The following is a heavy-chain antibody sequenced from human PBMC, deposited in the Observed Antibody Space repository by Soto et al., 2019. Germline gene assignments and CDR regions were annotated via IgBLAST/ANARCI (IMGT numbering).Heavy chain of an antibody. CDR2: ITDSGST. Sequence: QVQLQQWGAGLLKPSETLSLTCAVYGGSFSGYYWSWIRQTPGKGLEWIGEITDSGSTNNNPSLKSRVTILVDTPKNLFSLKLSSVTAAATAVYYCARGLLLWFGELSRRGGYYYYMDVGGKGTTVTVSS. J-gene: IGHJ6*03. CDR1: GGSFSGYY. CDR3: ARGLLLWFGELSRRGGYYYYMDV. D-gene: IGHD3-10*01. V-gene: IGHV4-34*01.